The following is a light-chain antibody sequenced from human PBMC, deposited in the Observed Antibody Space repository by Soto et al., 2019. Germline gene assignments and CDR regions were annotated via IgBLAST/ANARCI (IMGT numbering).Light chain of an antibody. J-gene: IGLJ1*01. V-gene: IGLV3-21*02. CDR2: DNS. CDR1: NIGDKS. CDR3: QVWDSSSDNYV. Sequence: SYELTQPPSVSVAPGQTARITCGGNNIGDKSVHWYQQKPGQAPVLVVYDNSDRPSGIPERFSGSNSGNTATLTISRVAAGDEADYYCQVWDSSSDNYVFGNGTKVT.